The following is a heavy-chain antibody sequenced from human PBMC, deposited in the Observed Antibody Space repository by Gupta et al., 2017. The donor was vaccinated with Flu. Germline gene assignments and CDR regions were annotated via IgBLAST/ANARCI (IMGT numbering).Heavy chain of an antibody. D-gene: IGHD2-21*02. CDR3: AKGTSHCGGDCQFFFDS. Sequence: EVHLLESGGDLVQPGGSLRLSCAASGFTFSSYGMTWVRPAPGKGLEWVAAISGDGDRTYYADSMKGRFTISRDNSRNTLYLQMDSLRDDDTAVYYCAKGTSHCGGDCQFFFDSWGQGTLVTVFS. CDR1: GFTFSSYG. J-gene: IGHJ4*02. V-gene: IGHV3-23*01. CDR2: ISGDGDRT.